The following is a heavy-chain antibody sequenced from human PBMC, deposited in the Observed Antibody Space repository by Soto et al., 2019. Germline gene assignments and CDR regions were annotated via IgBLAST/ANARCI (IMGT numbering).Heavy chain of an antibody. J-gene: IGHJ5*02. D-gene: IGHD3-10*01. V-gene: IGHV3-11*01. CDR2: ISSSGSTI. CDR3: ARDLYYYGSGSSGLWFDP. Sequence: GGSLRLSCAASGFTFSDYYMSWIRQAPGKGLEWVSYISSSGSTIYYADSVKGRFTISRDNAKNSLYLQMNSLRAEDTAVYYCARDLYYYGSGSSGLWFDPWGQGTLVTVSS. CDR1: GFTFSDYY.